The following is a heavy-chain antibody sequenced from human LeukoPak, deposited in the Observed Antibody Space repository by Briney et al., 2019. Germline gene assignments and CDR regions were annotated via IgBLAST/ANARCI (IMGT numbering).Heavy chain of an antibody. J-gene: IGHJ2*01. CDR3: GRARGRGSGWGGWYFDL. CDR1: GYTFTSYA. V-gene: IGHV1-3*01. CDR2: INAGNGNT. Sequence: GASVKVSCKSSGYTFTSYAMHWVRQAPGQRLEWMGWINAGNGNTKYSQKFQGRVTITRDTSASTAYMELSSLRSEDTAVYYWGRARGRGSGWGGWYFDLWGSGTLVTVSS. D-gene: IGHD6-19*01.